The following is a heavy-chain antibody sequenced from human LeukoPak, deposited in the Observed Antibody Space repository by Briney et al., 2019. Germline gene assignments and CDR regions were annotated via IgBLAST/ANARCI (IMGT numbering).Heavy chain of an antibody. CDR3: ARGPQPNNWNYSFDP. Sequence: GSSVKVSCKASGATFSSYAISGVGQAPGQGLEWMGGIIPIFGTANYAQKFQGRVTITADESTSTAYMELSSLRSEDTAVYYCARGPQPNNWNYSFDPWGQGTLVTVSS. CDR2: IIPIFGTA. D-gene: IGHD1-7*01. CDR1: GATFSSYA. V-gene: IGHV1-69*01. J-gene: IGHJ5*02.